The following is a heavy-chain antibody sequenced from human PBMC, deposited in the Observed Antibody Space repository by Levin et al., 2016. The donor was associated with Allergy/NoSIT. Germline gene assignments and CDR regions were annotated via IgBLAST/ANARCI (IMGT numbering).Heavy chain of an antibody. Sequence: WIRQPPGKGLEWIGYIYYSGSTNYNPSLKSRLTISVDTSKNQFSLKLTSVTAADTAVYYCARTARGAYYFDYWGQGTLVTVSS. CDR2: IYYSGST. CDR3: ARTARGAYYFDY. V-gene: IGHV4-59*01. D-gene: IGHD3-10*01. J-gene: IGHJ4*02.